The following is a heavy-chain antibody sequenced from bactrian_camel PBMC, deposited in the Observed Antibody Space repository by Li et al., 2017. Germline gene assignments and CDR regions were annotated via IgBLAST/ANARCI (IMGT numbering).Heavy chain of an antibody. V-gene: IGHV3S40*01. CDR1: EFTFNKYG. D-gene: IGHD1*01. CDR3: AADYSRWTPKHDCFGGYYNHY. CDR2: IADNGAFT. Sequence: QLVESGGGLVQPGGSLRLSCAASEFTFNKYGMSWVRQAPGKGLEWVSAIADNGAFTHYADSVQGRFTISKDNATNTVSLRMTSLKPEDTAKYICAADYSRWTPKHDCFGGYYNHYWGQGTQVTVS. J-gene: IGHJ4*01.